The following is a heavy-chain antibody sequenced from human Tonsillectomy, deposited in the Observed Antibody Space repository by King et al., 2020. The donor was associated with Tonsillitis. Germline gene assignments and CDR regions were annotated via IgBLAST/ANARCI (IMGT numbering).Heavy chain of an antibody. CDR1: GFTVSRNY. V-gene: IGHV3-66*01. Sequence: VQLVESGGGLVQPGGSLRLSCAASGFTVSRNYMSWVRQAPGKGLEWVSLIYSGGSTYFADSVKGRFTMSRDNSKNTLYLHMNSLTAEDTAVYYCASTRWYSGFDYWGQGTLVTVSS. D-gene: IGHD6-13*01. J-gene: IGHJ4*02. CDR3: ASTRWYSGFDY. CDR2: IYSGGST.